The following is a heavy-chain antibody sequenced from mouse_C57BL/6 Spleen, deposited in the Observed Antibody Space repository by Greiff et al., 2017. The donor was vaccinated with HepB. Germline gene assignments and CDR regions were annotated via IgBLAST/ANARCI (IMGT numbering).Heavy chain of an antibody. CDR2: INPNNGGT. J-gene: IGHJ2*01. CDR3: ARNYYFFDY. CDR1: GYTFTDYN. D-gene: IGHD1-1*01. V-gene: IGHV1-22*01. Sequence: EVKLQESGPELVKPGASVKMSCKASGYTFTDYNMHWVKQSHGKSLEWIGYINPNNGGTSYNQKFKGKATLTVNKSSSTAYMELRSLTSEDSAVYYCARNYYFFDYWGQGTTLTVSS.